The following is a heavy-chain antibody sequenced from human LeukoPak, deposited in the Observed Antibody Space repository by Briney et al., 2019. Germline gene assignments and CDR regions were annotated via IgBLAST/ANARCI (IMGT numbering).Heavy chain of an antibody. D-gene: IGHD3-22*01. CDR3: ARALLVGYYYDSSGYYYFDY. Sequence: GASVKVSCKASGYTFTSYYMHWVRPAPGQGLEWMGIINPSGGSTSYAQKFQGRVTMTRDTSTSTVYMELSSLRSEDTAVYYCARALLVGYYYDSSGYYYFDYWGQGTLVTVSS. CDR1: GYTFTSYY. J-gene: IGHJ4*02. V-gene: IGHV1-46*01. CDR2: INPSGGST.